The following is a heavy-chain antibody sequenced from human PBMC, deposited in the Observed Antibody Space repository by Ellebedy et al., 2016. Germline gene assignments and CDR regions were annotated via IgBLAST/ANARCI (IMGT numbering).Heavy chain of an antibody. CDR1: GFSFSTYG. CDR2: VSASGVIT. D-gene: IGHD5-12*01. J-gene: IGHJ4*02. V-gene: IGHV3-23*01. CDR3: ARETRGYNGLFDY. Sequence: GESLKISXAVSGFSFSTYGMSWVRQAPGKGLQWVSTVSASGVITYYADSVRGRFTISRDNSENTLYLQMNSLRVEDTAVYYCARETRGYNGLFDYWGQGTLVTVSS.